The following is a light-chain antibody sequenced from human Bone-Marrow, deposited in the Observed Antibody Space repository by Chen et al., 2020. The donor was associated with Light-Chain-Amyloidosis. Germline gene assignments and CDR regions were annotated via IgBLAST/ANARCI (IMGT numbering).Light chain of an antibody. CDR3: QRYGTSPLT. V-gene: IGKV3-20*01. J-gene: IGKJ4*01. Sequence: EIVLTQSPGTLSLSPGEGANLSCRASQTISSNYLTWYQQKFGQAPRLLIYGSSSRATGIPDRFTGSVSGTDFTLTINRLEPEDFAMYYCQRYGTSPLTFGGGTKVEIK. CDR1: QTISSNY. CDR2: GSS.